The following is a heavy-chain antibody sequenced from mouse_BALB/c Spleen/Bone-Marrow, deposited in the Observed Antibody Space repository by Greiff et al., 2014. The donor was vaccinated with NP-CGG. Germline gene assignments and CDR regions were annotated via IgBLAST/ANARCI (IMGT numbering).Heavy chain of an antibody. CDR1: GYTFSNYW. J-gene: IGHJ2*01. CDR2: IHPGNSDT. D-gene: IGHD3-1*01. Sequence: EVQLQQSGTVLARPGAAVKMSCKASGYTFSNYWMHWIKQRPGQGLEWIGTIHPGNSDTTYNQKFKGKAKLTAVTSTSTAYMELSSLTNDDSAVYYCTALARNNFDYWGQGTTLTVSS. CDR3: TALARNNFDY. V-gene: IGHV1-5*01.